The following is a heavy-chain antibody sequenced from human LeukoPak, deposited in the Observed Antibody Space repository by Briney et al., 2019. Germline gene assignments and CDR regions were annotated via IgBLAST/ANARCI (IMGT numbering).Heavy chain of an antibody. J-gene: IGHJ6*03. CDR1: GGSISSSSYY. Sequence: SETLSLTCTVSGGSISSSSYYWGWIRQPPGKGLEWIGSIYYSGSTYYNPSLKSRVIISVDTSNNHFSLKLSSVTAADTAVYYCARQSADHYDSSGYVYYMDVWGKGTTVTISS. D-gene: IGHD3-22*01. CDR3: ARQSADHYDSSGYVYYMDV. CDR2: IYYSGST. V-gene: IGHV4-39*01.